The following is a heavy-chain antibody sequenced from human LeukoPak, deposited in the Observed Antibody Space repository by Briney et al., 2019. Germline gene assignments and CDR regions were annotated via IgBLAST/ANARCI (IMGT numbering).Heavy chain of an antibody. CDR2: IYPGDSDT. CDR1: GYSFTSYW. J-gene: IGHJ4*02. V-gene: IGHV5-51*01. Sequence: GESLKISCKGSGYSFTSYWIGWVRQVPGKGLGWMGIIYPGDSDTRYSPCFQCQVTISADKSFITTYLQWSSLKASDDAIYYCARQDTHDYVWGGYRCSFDYWGQGTLVTVSS. D-gene: IGHD3-16*02. CDR3: ARQDTHDYVWGGYRCSFDY.